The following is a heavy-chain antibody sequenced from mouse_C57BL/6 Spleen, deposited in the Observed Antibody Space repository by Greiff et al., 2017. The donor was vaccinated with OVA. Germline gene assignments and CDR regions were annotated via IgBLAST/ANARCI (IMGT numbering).Heavy chain of an antibody. J-gene: IGHJ2*01. CDR2: ISSGGDYI. CDR1: GFTFSSYA. V-gene: IGHV5-9-1*02. D-gene: IGHD2-4*01. Sequence: EVQLQESGEGLVKPGGSLKLSCAASGFTFSSYAMSWVRQTPEKRLEWVAYISSGGDYIYYADTVKGRFTISRDNARNTLYLQMSSLKSEDTAMYYCTRDRGYDYDGYFDYWGQGTTLTVSS. CDR3: TRDRGYDYDGYFDY.